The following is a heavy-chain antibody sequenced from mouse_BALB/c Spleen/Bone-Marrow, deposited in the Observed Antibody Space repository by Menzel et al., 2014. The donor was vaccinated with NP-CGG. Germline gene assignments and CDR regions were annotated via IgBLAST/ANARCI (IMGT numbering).Heavy chain of an antibody. CDR3: ARDDYDSPVDY. V-gene: IGHV5-17*02. D-gene: IGHD2-4*01. J-gene: IGHJ4*01. CDR2: ITSDSTII. CDR1: GFTFSNFG. Sequence: DVKLVESGGGLVQPGGSRKLSCAASGFTFSNFGMHWIRQALEKGLEWVAYITSDSTIIYYADTVRGRFTISRDNPKNTLFLQMTSLRSEDSAMYYCARDDYDSPVDYWVTEPQSPSPQ.